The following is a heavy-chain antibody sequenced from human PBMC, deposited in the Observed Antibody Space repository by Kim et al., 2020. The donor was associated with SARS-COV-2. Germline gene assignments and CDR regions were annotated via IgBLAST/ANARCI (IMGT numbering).Heavy chain of an antibody. D-gene: IGHD3-10*01. V-gene: IGHV1-18*04. CDR2: ISAYNGNT. CDR1: GYTFTSYG. CDR3: ARDLYYGSGSYYYNWFDP. Sequence: ASVKVSCKASGYTFTSYGISWVRQAPGQGLEWMGWISAYNGNTNYAQKLQGRVTMTTDTSTSTAYMELRSLRSDDTAVYYCARDLYYGSGSYYYNWFDPWGQGTLVTVSS. J-gene: IGHJ5*02.